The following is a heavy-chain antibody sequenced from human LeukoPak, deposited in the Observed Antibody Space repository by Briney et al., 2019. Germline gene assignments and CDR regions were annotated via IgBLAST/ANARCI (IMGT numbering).Heavy chain of an antibody. Sequence: GRSLRLSCAASGFTFSSYGMHWVRQAPGKGLEWVSAISGSGGSTYYADSVKGRFTISRDNSKNTLYLQMNSLRAEDTAVYYCAKAVTGVYSSSWYSLVVDYWGQGTLVTVSS. J-gene: IGHJ4*02. CDR1: GFTFSSYG. D-gene: IGHD6-13*01. CDR2: ISGSGGST. CDR3: AKAVTGVYSSSWYSLVVDY. V-gene: IGHV3-23*01.